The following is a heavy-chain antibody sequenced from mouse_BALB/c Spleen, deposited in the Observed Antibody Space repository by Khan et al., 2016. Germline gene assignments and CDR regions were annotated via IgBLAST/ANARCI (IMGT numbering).Heavy chain of an antibody. V-gene: IGHV14-3*02. CDR2: IDPANGNT. CDR3: ARSNYGNYEEGYTMDY. CDR1: GFNIKDTY. Sequence: VQLQQPGAELVKPGASVKLSCTASGFNIKDTYMHWVKQRPEQGLEWLGRIDPANGNTKYDPKFQGKATLTADTSSNTAYLQLSSLTSADTAVSYCARSNYGNYEEGYTMDYWGQGTSVTVSS. J-gene: IGHJ4*01. D-gene: IGHD2-1*01.